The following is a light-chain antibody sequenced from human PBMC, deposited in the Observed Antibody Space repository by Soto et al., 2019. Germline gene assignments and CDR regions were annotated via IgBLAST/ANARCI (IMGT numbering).Light chain of an antibody. CDR2: EVS. V-gene: IGLV2-14*01. CDR3: SSYTSSNTYV. Sequence: QSALTQPASVSGSPGQSITISCAGTSSDVGGYNYVSWYQQHPGKAPKLIIFEVSNRPSGVSNRFSASKSVNTASLTISGRQTEDEADYFCSSYTSSNTYVFGTGTKVTVL. J-gene: IGLJ1*01. CDR1: SSDVGGYNY.